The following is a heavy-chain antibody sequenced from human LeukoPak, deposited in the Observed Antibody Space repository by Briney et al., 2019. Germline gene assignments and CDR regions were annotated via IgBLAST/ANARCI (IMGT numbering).Heavy chain of an antibody. Sequence: GGSLRLSCAASGFSFKNAWVTWVRQAPGKGLGWVGRIRITTDGATTHYAAPVKDRFTISGDDSKTTVFLQMNNLRPEDTAVYYCARPSLDYWGQGAQVTVSS. CDR2: IRITTDGATT. CDR1: GFSFKNAW. J-gene: IGHJ4*02. V-gene: IGHV3-15*01. CDR3: ARPSLDY.